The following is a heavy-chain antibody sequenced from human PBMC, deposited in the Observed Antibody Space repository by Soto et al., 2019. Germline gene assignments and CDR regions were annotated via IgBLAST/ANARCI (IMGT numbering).Heavy chain of an antibody. CDR1: GFSLSTSGVG. J-gene: IGHJ2*01. D-gene: IGHD3-10*01. Sequence: QITLKESGPTLVKPTQTLTLTCTFSGFSLSTSGVGVGWIRQPPGKALEWLALIYWDDDKRYSSSLKSRFTLTKDTSKNQVVLTMTNMDPVDTATYYCARPYYFGSERLYWYFDLWGRGTLFTVSS. CDR3: ARPYYFGSERLYWYFDL. V-gene: IGHV2-5*02. CDR2: IYWDDDK.